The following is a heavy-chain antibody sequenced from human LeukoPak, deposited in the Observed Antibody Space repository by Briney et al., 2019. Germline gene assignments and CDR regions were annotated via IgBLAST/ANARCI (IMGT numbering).Heavy chain of an antibody. J-gene: IGHJ6*02. CDR1: GFTFSDYY. CDR2: ISSSVSTI. D-gene: IGHD6-13*01. CDR3: ARERSSSWYTQEADYYYYGMDV. Sequence: GGSLRLSCAASGFTFSDYYMSWIRQAPGKGLEWVSYISSSVSTIYYADSVKGPFTISRENPKNSLYLQMTRLRAEETAVYYCARERSSSWYTQEADYYYYGMDVWGQGTTVTVSS. V-gene: IGHV3-11*01.